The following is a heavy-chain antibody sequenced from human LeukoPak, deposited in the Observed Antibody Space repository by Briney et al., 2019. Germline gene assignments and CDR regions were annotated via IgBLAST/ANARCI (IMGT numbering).Heavy chain of an antibody. D-gene: IGHD1-26*01. CDR3: AKVGRGSYPI. J-gene: IGHJ4*02. Sequence: GGSLRLSCAASGFIFSTYAMNWVRQAPGKGLEWVAVISYDGRQNYYADSVKGRFTISRDNSKNTLYLQMNSLRAEDTAVYYCAKVGRGSYPIWGQGTLVTVSS. CDR1: GFIFSTYA. V-gene: IGHV3-30*04. CDR2: ISYDGRQN.